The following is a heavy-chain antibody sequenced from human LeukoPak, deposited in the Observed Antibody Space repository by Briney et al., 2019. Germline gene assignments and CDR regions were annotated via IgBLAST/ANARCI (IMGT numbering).Heavy chain of an antibody. V-gene: IGHV4-61*02. D-gene: IGHD3-10*01. CDR3: ARVSPSGVWDV. J-gene: IGHJ6*02. CDR2: IYTSGST. Sequence: PSETLSLTCTVSGGSISSSSYYWSWIRQPAGKGLEWIGRIYTSGSTNYNPSLNSRVTKSIDTSKNQFSLSLSSVTAADTAVYYCARVSPSGVWDVWGQGTTVTVSS. CDR1: GGSISSSSYY.